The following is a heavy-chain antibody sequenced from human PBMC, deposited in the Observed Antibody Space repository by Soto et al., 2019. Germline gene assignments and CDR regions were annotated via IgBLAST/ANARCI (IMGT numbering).Heavy chain of an antibody. D-gene: IGHD6-13*01. V-gene: IGHV4-30-4*01. J-gene: IGHJ4*02. CDR1: GGSISSGDYY. CDR3: ARAGAAAGTGWYFDY. CDR2: IYYSGST. Sequence: PSETLSLTCTVSGGSISSGDYYWSWIRQPPGKGLEWIGYIYYSGSTYYNPSLKSRVTISVDTSKNQFSLKLSSVTAADTAVYYCARAGAAAGTGWYFDYWGQGTLVTVSS.